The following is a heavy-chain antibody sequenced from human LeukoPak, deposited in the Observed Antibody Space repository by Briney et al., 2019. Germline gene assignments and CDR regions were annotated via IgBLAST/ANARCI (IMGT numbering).Heavy chain of an antibody. CDR1: GYTFTSYG. CDR2: ISAYNGNT. J-gene: IGHJ4*02. Sequence: GASVKVSCKASGYTFTSYGISWVRQAPGQGLEWMGRISAYNGNTNYAQKLQGRVTMTTDTSTSTAYMELRSLRSDDTAVYYCARDRKLGYCSGGSCYTTGPNDYWGQGTLVTVSS. V-gene: IGHV1-18*01. D-gene: IGHD2-15*01. CDR3: ARDRKLGYCSGGSCYTTGPNDY.